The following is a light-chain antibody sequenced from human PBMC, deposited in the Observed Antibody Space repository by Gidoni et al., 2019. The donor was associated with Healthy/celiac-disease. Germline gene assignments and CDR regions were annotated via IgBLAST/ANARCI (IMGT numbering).Light chain of an antibody. J-gene: IGKJ2*01. Sequence: DIQMTQSPSSLSASVGDRVTITCQASQDISNYLNWYQQKPGKAPKLLIYDASNLETGVPSRFSGSGSGTDFTFTISSLQPEDIATYYCQQYDNLPYTLXQGTKLEIK. CDR1: QDISNY. CDR3: QQYDNLPYT. CDR2: DAS. V-gene: IGKV1-33*01.